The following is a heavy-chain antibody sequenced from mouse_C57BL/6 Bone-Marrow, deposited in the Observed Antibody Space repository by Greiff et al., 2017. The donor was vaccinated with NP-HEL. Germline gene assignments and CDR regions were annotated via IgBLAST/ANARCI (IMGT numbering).Heavy chain of an antibody. Sequence: QVQLQQSGAELVRPGTSVKVSCKASGYAFTNYLIEWVKQRPGQGLEWIGVINPGSGGTNYNEKFKGKAKLTADKTSSTAYMQLSSLTSETSAVYFCATLYYYGSISYAMDYWGQGTSVTVSS. CDR2: INPGSGGT. V-gene: IGHV1-54*01. CDR1: GYAFTNYL. J-gene: IGHJ4*01. CDR3: ATLYYYGSISYAMDY. D-gene: IGHD1-1*01.